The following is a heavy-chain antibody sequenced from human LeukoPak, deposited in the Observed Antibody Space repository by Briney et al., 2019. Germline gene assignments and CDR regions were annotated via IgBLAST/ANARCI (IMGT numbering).Heavy chain of an antibody. J-gene: IGHJ4*02. Sequence: ASVKVSCKASGYTFTSYGISWVRQAPGQGLEWMGWISAYNGNTNYAQKLQGRVTMTRNTSISTAYMELSSLRSEDTAVYYCARAYVAAAGTIDYWGQGTLVTVSS. CDR3: ARAYVAAAGTIDY. D-gene: IGHD6-13*01. CDR2: ISAYNGNT. CDR1: GYTFTSYG. V-gene: IGHV1-18*01.